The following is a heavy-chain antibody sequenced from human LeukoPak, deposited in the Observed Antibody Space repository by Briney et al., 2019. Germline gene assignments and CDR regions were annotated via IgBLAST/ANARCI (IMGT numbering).Heavy chain of an antibody. CDR2: IYYSGST. Sequence: SETLSLTCAVYGGSFSGYYWSWIRQPPGKGLEWIGSIYYSGSTYYNPSLKSRVTISVDTSKNQFSLKLSSVTAADTAVYYCASSNSLTYYYGSGSYFYWGQGTLVTVSS. CDR3: ASSNSLTYYYGSGSYFY. CDR1: GGSFSGYY. D-gene: IGHD3-10*01. J-gene: IGHJ4*02. V-gene: IGHV4-34*01.